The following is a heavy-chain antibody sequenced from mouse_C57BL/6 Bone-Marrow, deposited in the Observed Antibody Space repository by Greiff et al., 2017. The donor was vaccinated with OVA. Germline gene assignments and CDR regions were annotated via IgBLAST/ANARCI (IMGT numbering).Heavy chain of an antibody. J-gene: IGHJ4*01. CDR1: GYTFTSYW. CDR3: ARDIYYGYDKGSMDY. CDR2: IYPSDSET. D-gene: IGHD2-2*01. V-gene: IGHV1-61*01. Sequence: QVQLQQPGAELVRPGSSVKLSCKASGYTFTSYWMDWVKQRPGQGLDWIGNIYPSDSETHYNQKFKDKATLTVDKSSSTAYMQLSSLTSEDSAVYYCARDIYYGYDKGSMDYWGQGTSVTVSS.